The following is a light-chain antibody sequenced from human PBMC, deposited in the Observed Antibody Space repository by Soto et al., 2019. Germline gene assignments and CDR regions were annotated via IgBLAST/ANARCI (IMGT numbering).Light chain of an antibody. Sequence: EIVMTQSPATLSVSPGERATLSCRASQNINNNLAWFQQNPGQAPRLLIYGASVRATDIPAKFSGSGFGTEFTLTISSLVSEDLAVYYCQQYNDWPWTFGQGTKVEIK. CDR2: GAS. J-gene: IGKJ1*01. CDR3: QQYNDWPWT. CDR1: QNINNN. V-gene: IGKV3-15*01.